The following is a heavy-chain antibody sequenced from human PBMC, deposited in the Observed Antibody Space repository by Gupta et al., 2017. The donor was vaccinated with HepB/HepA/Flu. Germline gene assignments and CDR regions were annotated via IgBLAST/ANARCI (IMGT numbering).Heavy chain of an antibody. D-gene: IGHD2-2*02. CDR2: INHSGST. CDR1: GGSFSGYY. V-gene: IGHV4-34*01. CDR3: ARIPGYCSSTSCYTGVSRAFDI. Sequence: QVQLQQWGAGLLKPSETLSLTCAVYGGSFSGYYWSWIRQPPGKGLEWIGEINHSGSTNYNPSLKSRVTISVDTSKNQFSLKLSSVTAADTAVYYCARIPGYCSSTSCYTGVSRAFDIWGQGTMVTVSS. J-gene: IGHJ3*02.